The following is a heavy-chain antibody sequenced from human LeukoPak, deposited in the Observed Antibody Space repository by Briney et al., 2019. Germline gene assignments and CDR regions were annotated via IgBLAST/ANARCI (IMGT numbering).Heavy chain of an antibody. J-gene: IGHJ4*02. CDR3: ARGPDIFTAFSPDF. V-gene: IGHV3-21*01. CDR1: GFTFSTYS. CDR2: ISNSGTYI. D-gene: IGHD3-9*01. Sequence: PGGSLRLSCAASGFTFSTYSMNWVRQAPGKGLEWVSSISNSGTYIYNADSVKGRFTLSRDNAKNSLYLQMDSLRAEDTAVYYCARGPDIFTAFSPDFWGQGTLVTVSS.